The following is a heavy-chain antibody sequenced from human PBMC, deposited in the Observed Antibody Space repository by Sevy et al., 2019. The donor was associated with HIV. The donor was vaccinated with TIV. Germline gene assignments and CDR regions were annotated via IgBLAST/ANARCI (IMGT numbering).Heavy chain of an antibody. J-gene: IGHJ5*02. CDR1: VFTFSSYW. CDR2: IKQDGSEK. V-gene: IGHV3-7*01. Sequence: GGSLRLSCAASVFTFSSYWMSWVRQAPGKGLEWVANIKQDGSEKYYVDSVKGRFTISRDNAKNSLYLQMNSLRAEDTAVYYCARRVGAARPYSWFDPWGQGTLVTVSS. CDR3: ARRVGAARPYSWFDP. D-gene: IGHD6-6*01.